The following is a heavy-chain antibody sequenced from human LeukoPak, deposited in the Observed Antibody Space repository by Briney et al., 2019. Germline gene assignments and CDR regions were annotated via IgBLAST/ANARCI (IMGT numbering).Heavy chain of an antibody. CDR3: ARQDSSGWYFNDY. D-gene: IGHD6-19*01. J-gene: IGHJ4*02. CDR2: IYYSGST. Sequence: PSETPSLTCTVSGGSITSISYYWGWIRQPPGKGLEWIGSIYYSGSTYYNPSLKTRVTVSVDTSKNQLSLKLSSVTAADTAVYYCARQDSSGWYFNDYWGQGTLVTVSS. CDR1: GGSITSISYY. V-gene: IGHV4-39*01.